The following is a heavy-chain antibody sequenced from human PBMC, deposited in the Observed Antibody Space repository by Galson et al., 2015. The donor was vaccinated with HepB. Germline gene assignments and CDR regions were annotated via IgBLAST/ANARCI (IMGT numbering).Heavy chain of an antibody. CDR2: VSYDGGNR. CDR1: GFTFSDYA. CDR3: ARDREAFWTGYPRGLNYYYAMNV. V-gene: IGHV3-30*04. Sequence: SLRLSCAASGFTFSDYAIHWVRQAPGKGLEWVAVVSYDGGNRYYADSVKGRFTISRDNPKNTVYVQMNGLRDEDTAVYYCARDREAFWTGYPRGLNYYYAMNVWGQGTTVTVSS. J-gene: IGHJ6*02. D-gene: IGHD3/OR15-3a*01.